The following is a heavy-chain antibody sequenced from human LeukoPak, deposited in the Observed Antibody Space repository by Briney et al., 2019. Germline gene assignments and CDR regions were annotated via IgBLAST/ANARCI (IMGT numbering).Heavy chain of an antibody. J-gene: IGHJ4*02. CDR3: VCVSYGDYGDYFDY. CDR1: GFTFSSYA. CDR2: ISYDGSNK. V-gene: IGHV3-30-3*01. D-gene: IGHD4-17*01. Sequence: GGSLRLSCAASGFTFSSYAMHWVRQAPGKGLEWVAVISYDGSNKYYADSVKGRFTISRDNAKNSLYLQMNSLRAEDTAVYYCVCVSYGDYGDYFDYWGQGTLVTVSS.